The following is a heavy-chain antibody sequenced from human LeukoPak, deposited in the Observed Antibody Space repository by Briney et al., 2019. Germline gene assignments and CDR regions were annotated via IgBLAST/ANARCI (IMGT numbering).Heavy chain of an antibody. J-gene: IGHJ4*02. CDR2: ISAYNGNT. D-gene: IGHD3-10*01. CDR3: ARDTMVQGVITPFNY. V-gene: IGHV1-18*04. CDR1: GYTFTGYY. Sequence: ASVKVSCKASGYTFTGYYIHWVRQAPGQGLEWMGWISAYNGNTNYAQKLQGRVTMTTDTSTSTAYMELRSLRSDDTAVYYCARDTMVQGVITPFNYWGQGTLVTVSS.